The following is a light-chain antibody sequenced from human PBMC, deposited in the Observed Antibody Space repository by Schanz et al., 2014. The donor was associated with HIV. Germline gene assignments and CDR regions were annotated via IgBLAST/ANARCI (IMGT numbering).Light chain of an antibody. CDR3: SSYAGSNNLV. J-gene: IGLJ2*01. CDR1: SSDVGSYDL. Sequence: QSALTQPASVSGSPGQSITISCTGTSSDVGSYDLVSWYQQHPGRAPKLLISEVSKRPSGVPDRFSGSKSGNTASLTVSGLQAEDEADYYCSSYAGSNNLVFGGGTKVTVL. CDR2: EVS. V-gene: IGLV2-8*01.